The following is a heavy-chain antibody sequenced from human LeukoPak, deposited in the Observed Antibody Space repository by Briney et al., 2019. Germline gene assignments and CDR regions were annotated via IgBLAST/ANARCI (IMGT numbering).Heavy chain of an antibody. CDR2: IKQDGSEK. D-gene: IGHD2-15*01. Sequence: GGSLRLSCAASGFTFSSYWMSWVRQAPGKGLEWVANIKQDGSEKYYVDSVKGRSTISRDNAKNSLYLQMNSLRAEDTAVYYCARQALVAATTDYFDYWGQGTLVTVSS. CDR3: ARQALVAATTDYFDY. J-gene: IGHJ4*02. V-gene: IGHV3-7*01. CDR1: GFTFSSYW.